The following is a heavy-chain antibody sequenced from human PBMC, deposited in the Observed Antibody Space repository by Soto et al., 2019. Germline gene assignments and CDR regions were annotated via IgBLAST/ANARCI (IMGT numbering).Heavy chain of an antibody. CDR3: ARGGAARPDY. CDR1: GFTFSNYG. J-gene: IGHJ4*01. V-gene: IGHV3-48*02. Sequence: PGGSLRLSCAASGFTFSNYGMNWVRQAPGKGLAWVSYISSSIATIQYADSVKGRFTISRDNAKNSLYLQMNSLRDEDTAIYYCARGGAARPDYWGHGTWVTLXS. CDR2: ISSSIATI. D-gene: IGHD6-6*01.